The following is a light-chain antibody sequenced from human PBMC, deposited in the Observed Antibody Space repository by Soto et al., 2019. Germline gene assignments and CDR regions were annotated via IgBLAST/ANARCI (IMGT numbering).Light chain of an antibody. J-gene: IGLJ2*01. CDR2: DVN. CDR1: SNDVGGYNS. Sequence: QSALTQPASVSGSPGPSITISCTGGSNDVGGYNSVSWYQHHPGQAPKLMIYDVNERPSGVSIRFSGSKSGDTASLAISGLQAEDEADYYCSSYSSASYVLFGGGTKVTVL. V-gene: IGLV2-14*03. CDR3: SSYSSASYVL.